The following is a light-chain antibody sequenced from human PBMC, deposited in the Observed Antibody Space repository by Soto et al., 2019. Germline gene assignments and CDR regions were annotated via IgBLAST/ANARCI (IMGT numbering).Light chain of an antibody. CDR2: EVS. V-gene: IGLV2-8*01. CDR3: SSYPGSNIHQV. J-gene: IGLJ3*02. CDR1: SSDVGGYNY. Sequence: QSVLTQPPSASGSPGQSVTISCTGTSSDVGGYNYVSWYQQHPGKAPKLMIYEVSKRPSGVPDRFSGSKSGNTASLTVSGLQAEDEADYYCSSYPGSNIHQVFGGGTKVTVL.